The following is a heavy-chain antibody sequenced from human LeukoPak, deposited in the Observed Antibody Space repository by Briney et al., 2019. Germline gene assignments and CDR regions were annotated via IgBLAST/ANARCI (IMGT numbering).Heavy chain of an antibody. V-gene: IGHV4-28*01. CDR1: GYSISSSNW. CDR2: IYYSGST. J-gene: IGHJ5*02. D-gene: IGHD5-18*01. Sequence: SDTLSLTCAVSGYSISSSNWWGWIRQPPGKGLEWIGYIYYSGSTYYNPSLKSRVTMSVDTSKNQFSLKLSSVTAVDTAVYYCARNVDTVMVGGGWFDPWGQGTLVIVSS. CDR3: ARNVDTVMVGGGWFDP.